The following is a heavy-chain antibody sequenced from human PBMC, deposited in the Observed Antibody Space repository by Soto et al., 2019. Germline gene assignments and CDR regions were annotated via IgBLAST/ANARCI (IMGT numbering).Heavy chain of an antibody. Sequence: GGSLRLSCAASGFTFSSYGMHWVRQAPGKGLEWVAVIWYDGSNKYYADSVKGRFTISRDNSKNTLYLQMNSLRAEDTAVYYCARDRLGEGSGSYPRRPLDVWGKGTTVTVSS. J-gene: IGHJ6*04. V-gene: IGHV3-33*01. CDR3: ARDRLGEGSGSYPRRPLDV. CDR1: GFTFSSYG. D-gene: IGHD3-10*01. CDR2: IWYDGSNK.